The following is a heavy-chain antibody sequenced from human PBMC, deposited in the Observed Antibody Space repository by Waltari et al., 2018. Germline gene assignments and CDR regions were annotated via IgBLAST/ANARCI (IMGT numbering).Heavy chain of an antibody. Sequence: QAQLVQSGVEVKKPGASVRVSCKASGYHFPVYYLHWIRQAPGQGPEWMGWINPNNGATHYAQKFQGRVTMTRDTSINTAYLEVTSDDTAVYFCARDRWGESHGYGYWGRGTLVTVSS. CDR3: ARDRWGESHGYGY. CDR2: INPNNGAT. V-gene: IGHV1-2*02. J-gene: IGHJ4*02. D-gene: IGHD7-27*01. CDR1: GYHFPVYY.